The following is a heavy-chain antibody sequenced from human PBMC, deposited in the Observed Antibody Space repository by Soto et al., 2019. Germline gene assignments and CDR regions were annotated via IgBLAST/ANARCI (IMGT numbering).Heavy chain of an antibody. J-gene: IGHJ4*02. D-gene: IGHD6-13*01. CDR3: AMSSPSIAAGGIDY. CDR1: GGSISTSNL. CDR2: IYHSGST. Sequence: QVQLQESGPGLVKPSGTLSLTCAVSGGSISTSNLWTWVRQPPGKGLEWIGEIYHSGSTNDNPSLKSPVTISVDNSKHQLSLKLNSVTAADTAVYYCAMSSPSIAAGGIDYLGQGFLVTVSS. V-gene: IGHV4-4*02.